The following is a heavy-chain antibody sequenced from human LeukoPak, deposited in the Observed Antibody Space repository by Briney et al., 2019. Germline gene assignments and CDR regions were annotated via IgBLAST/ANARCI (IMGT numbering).Heavy chain of an antibody. J-gene: IGHJ6*03. Sequence: SVKVSCKASGGTFSSYAISWVRQAPGQGLEWMGGIIPIFGTANYAQKFQGRVTITTDEFTSTAYMELSSLRSEDTAVYYCASSPRGYYYMDVWGKGTTVTVSS. D-gene: IGHD5-12*01. CDR3: ASSPRGYYYMDV. CDR1: GGTFSSYA. V-gene: IGHV1-69*05. CDR2: IIPIFGTA.